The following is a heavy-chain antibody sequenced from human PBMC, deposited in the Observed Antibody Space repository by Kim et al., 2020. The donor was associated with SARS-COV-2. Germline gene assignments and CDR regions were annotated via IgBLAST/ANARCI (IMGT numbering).Heavy chain of an antibody. CDR2: INAGNGNT. V-gene: IGHV1-3*01. CDR1: GYTFTSYA. CDR3: ARDDGVATMYYYYYGMDV. J-gene: IGHJ6*02. D-gene: IGHD5-12*01. Sequence: ASVKVSCKASGYTFTSYAMHWVRQAPGQRLEWMGWINAGNGNTKYSQKFQGRVTITRDTSASTAYMELSSLRSEDTAVYYCARDDGVATMYYYYYGMDVWRQGTTVTVSS.